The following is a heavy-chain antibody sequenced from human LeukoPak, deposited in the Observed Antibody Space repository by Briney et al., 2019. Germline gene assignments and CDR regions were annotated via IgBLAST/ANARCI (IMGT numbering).Heavy chain of an antibody. CDR3: ARGGITMIIGWFDP. CDR1: DDSITMYY. V-gene: IGHV4-59*12. Sequence: SETLSLTCSVSDDSITMYYWTWIRQPPGKGLEWIGYVDHTGSTNFNPSLNGRVSISRDTTKNLFSLKLSSVTAADTAVYYCARGGITMIIGWFDPWGQGTLVTVSS. J-gene: IGHJ5*02. D-gene: IGHD3-22*01. CDR2: VDHTGST.